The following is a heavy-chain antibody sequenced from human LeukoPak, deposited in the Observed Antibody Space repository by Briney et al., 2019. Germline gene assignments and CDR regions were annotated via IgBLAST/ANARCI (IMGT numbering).Heavy chain of an antibody. CDR1: GYTFTGYY. CDR2: INPNSGGT. V-gene: IGHV1-2*02. D-gene: IGHD2-2*01. CDR3: ARDPSYGYQLLYYFDY. Sequence: GASVKVSCKASGYTFTGYYMHWVRQAPGQGLEGMGWINPNSGGTNYAQKFQGRVTMTRDTSISTAYMELSRLRSDDTAVYYCARDPSYGYQLLYYFDYWGQGTLVTVSS. J-gene: IGHJ4*02.